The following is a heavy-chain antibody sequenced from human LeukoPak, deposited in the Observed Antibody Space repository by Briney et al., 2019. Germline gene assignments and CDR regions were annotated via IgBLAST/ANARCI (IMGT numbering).Heavy chain of an antibody. CDR1: GFTFSSYE. Sequence: GGSLRLSCAASGFTFSSYEMNWVRQAPGKGLEWVSYISSSGSTIYYADSVKGRFTISRDNAKNSLYLQMNSLRAEGTAVYYCAREEEDSSSWYPPPSNWFDPWGQGTLVTVSS. J-gene: IGHJ5*02. V-gene: IGHV3-48*03. D-gene: IGHD6-13*01. CDR2: ISSSGSTI. CDR3: AREEEDSSSWYPPPSNWFDP.